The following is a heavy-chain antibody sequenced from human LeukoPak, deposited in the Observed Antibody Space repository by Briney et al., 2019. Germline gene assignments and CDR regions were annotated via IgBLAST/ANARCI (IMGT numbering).Heavy chain of an antibody. V-gene: IGHV3-48*03. J-gene: IGHJ5*02. Sequence: GGSLRLSCAASGFTSSSYEMNWVRQAPGKGLEWVSYISSSGSTIYYADSVKGRFTISRDNAKKSLYLQMNSLRAEDTAVYYCASPNNWFDPWGQGTLVTVSS. CDR3: ASPNNWFDP. CDR2: ISSSGSTI. CDR1: GFTSSSYE.